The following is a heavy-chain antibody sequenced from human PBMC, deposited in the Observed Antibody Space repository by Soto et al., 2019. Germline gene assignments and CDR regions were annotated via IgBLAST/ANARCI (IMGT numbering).Heavy chain of an antibody. J-gene: IGHJ6*02. Sequence: SVKVSCKASGGTFSSYAISWVRQAPGQGLELLGGIIPIFCTANYAQKFQGRVTITADDSTSTAYMELSSLRSEDTAVYYCAREGEHRGRGPSSYYGMDVWGQGTTVTVSS. CDR1: GGTFSSYA. CDR3: AREGEHRGRGPSSYYGMDV. CDR2: IIPIFCTA. V-gene: IGHV1-69*13. D-gene: IGHD3-10*01.